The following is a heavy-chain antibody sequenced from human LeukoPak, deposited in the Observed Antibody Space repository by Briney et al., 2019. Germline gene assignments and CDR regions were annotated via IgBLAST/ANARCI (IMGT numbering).Heavy chain of an antibody. Sequence: ASVKVSCKASGYTFTGYYMHWVRQAPGQGLEWMGGIIPIFGTANYAQKFQGRVTITADESTSTAYMELSSLRSEDTAVYYCARGPHYYYYMDVWGKGTTVTVSS. J-gene: IGHJ6*03. V-gene: IGHV1-69*13. CDR1: GYTFTGYY. CDR2: IIPIFGTA. CDR3: ARGPHYYYYMDV.